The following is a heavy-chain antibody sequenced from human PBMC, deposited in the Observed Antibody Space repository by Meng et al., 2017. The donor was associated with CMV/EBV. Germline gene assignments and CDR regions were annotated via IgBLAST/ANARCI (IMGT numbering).Heavy chain of an antibody. V-gene: IGHV3-43*01. Sequence: GGPLRLSCAASGFNFDLYTMHWIRQVPGKGLEWVSLITSNGGSTNYADSVKGRFTISRDNSKTSLYLQVNSLRSEDTAVYYCAKDVRGRMSFFGVDVWGQGTTVTVSS. CDR2: ITSNGGST. D-gene: IGHD1-26*01. CDR3: AKDVRGRMSFFGVDV. J-gene: IGHJ6*02. CDR1: GFNFDLYT.